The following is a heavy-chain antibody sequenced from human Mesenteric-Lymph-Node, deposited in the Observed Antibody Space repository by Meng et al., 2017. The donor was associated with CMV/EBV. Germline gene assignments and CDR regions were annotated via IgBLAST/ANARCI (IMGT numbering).Heavy chain of an antibody. CDR2: ISGPSDTI. V-gene: IGHV3-48*04. Sequence: GESLKISCAAFGFTFSSYSMNWVRQAPGKGLEWVSYISGPSDTIYYADSVKGRFTISRDNAYNSLYLQMNGLRAEDTAVYYCARAYCGSISCYTGLFDYWGQGTLVTVSS. J-gene: IGHJ4*02. D-gene: IGHD2-2*02. CDR3: ARAYCGSISCYTGLFDY. CDR1: GFTFSSYS.